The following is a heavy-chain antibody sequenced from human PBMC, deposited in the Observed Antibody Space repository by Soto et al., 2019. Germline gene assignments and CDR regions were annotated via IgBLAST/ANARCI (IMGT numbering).Heavy chain of an antibody. CDR3: ARGNIAAASYYYGMDV. Sequence: GGSLRLSCAASGFTVSSNYMSWVRQAPGKGLEWVSVIYSGGSTYYADSVKGRFTISRDNSKNTLYLQMNSLRAEDTAVYYCARGNIAAASYYYGMDVWGQGTTVTV. CDR1: GFTVSSNY. J-gene: IGHJ6*02. CDR2: IYSGGST. V-gene: IGHV3-53*01. D-gene: IGHD6-13*01.